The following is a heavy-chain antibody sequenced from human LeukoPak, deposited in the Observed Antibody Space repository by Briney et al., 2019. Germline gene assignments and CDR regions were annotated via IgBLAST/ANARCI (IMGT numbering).Heavy chain of an antibody. CDR1: GGSISSHY. J-gene: IGHJ1*01. D-gene: IGHD3-22*01. CDR2: IYTSGST. CDR3: ARGRYYYDSSGYYYSYFQH. V-gene: IGHV4-4*07. Sequence: PSETLSLTCTVSGGSISSHYWSWIRQPAGKGLEWIGRIYTSGSTNYNPSLKSRVIMSVDTSKNQFSLKLSSVTAADTAVYYCARGRYYYDSSGYYYSYFQHWGQGTLVTVSS.